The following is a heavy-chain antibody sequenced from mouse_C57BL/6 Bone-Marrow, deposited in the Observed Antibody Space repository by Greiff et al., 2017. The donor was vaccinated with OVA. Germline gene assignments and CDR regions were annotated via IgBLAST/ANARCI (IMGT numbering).Heavy chain of an antibody. CDR2: IYPSDSET. J-gene: IGHJ4*01. V-gene: IGHV1-61*01. CDR3: ARSGPPMDY. CDR1: GYTFTSYW. Sequence: VKLQQPGAELVRPGSSVKLSCKASGYTFTSYWMDWVKQRPGQGLEWIGNIYPSDSETHYNQKFKDKATLTVDKSSSTAYMQLSSLTSEDSAVYYCARSGPPMDYWGQGTSVTVSS.